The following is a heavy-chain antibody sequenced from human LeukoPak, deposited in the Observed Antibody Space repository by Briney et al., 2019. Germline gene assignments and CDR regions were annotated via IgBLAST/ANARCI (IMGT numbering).Heavy chain of an antibody. D-gene: IGHD3-22*01. CDR2: ISWDGGST. CDR3: AKDGRSYYDSSGYYHELDY. J-gene: IGHJ4*02. V-gene: IGHV3-43D*03. Sequence: GGSLRLSCAASGFTFDDYAMHWVRQAPGKGLEWVSLISWDGGSTYYADSVKGRFTISRDNSKNSLYLQMNSLRAEDTALYYCAKDGRSYYDSSGYYHELDYWGQGTLVTVSS. CDR1: GFTFDDYA.